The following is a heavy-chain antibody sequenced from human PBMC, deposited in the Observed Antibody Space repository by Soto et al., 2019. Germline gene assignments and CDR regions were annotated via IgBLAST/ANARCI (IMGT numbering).Heavy chain of an antibody. CDR2: ISPHTGGT. Sequence: PSVKVSCKASGYTFNRYYMHWVRQAPGPGLEWMGWISPHTGGTSYAQKFQGRVTMTRDTSISTAYMELTRLRSDDTAVYYCARDYGDYDNWFDPWGQGTLVTVSS. CDR3: ARDYGDYDNWFDP. J-gene: IGHJ5*02. D-gene: IGHD4-17*01. V-gene: IGHV1-2*02. CDR1: GYTFNRYY.